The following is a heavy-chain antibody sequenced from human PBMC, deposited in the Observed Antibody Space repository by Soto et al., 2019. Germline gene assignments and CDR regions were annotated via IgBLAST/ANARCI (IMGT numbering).Heavy chain of an antibody. J-gene: IGHJ5*02. CDR1: GGTFSSYA. CDR2: IIPIFGTA. D-gene: IGHD6-6*01. Sequence: SVKVSCKASGGTFSSYAISWVRQAPGQGLEWMGGIIPIFGTANYAQKFQGRVTITADKSTSTAYMELSSLRSEDTAVYYCARVLAARPVLSPNWFDPWGQGTLVTVSS. V-gene: IGHV1-69*06. CDR3: ARVLAARPVLSPNWFDP.